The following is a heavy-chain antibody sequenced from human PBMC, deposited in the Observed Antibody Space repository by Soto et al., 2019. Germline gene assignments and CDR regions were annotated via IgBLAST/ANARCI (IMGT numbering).Heavy chain of an antibody. D-gene: IGHD2-2*01. J-gene: IGHJ4*02. CDR2: IFSNDEK. CDR3: ARAIFRLGYCGSTRCYELDY. Sequence: SGPTLVNPREALRLSCTVGWISLNNERVGVSWIRQSPGKALEWLADIFSNDEKSYSTFLRNRLTISKDTSRGQVFLIMTNMDPVDTGTYFCARAIFRLGYCGSTRCYELDYWGQGTTVTVSS. V-gene: IGHV2-26*01. CDR1: WISLNNERVG.